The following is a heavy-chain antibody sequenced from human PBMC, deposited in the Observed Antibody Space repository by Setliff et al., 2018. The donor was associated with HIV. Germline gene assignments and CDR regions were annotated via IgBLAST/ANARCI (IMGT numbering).Heavy chain of an antibody. J-gene: IGHJ6*03. V-gene: IGHV1-69*02. Sequence: GASVKVSCKASRRTSNSHTINWVRQAPGQGLDWMGRIIPILGVANYAQRFQGKVTITADKSTSTAYMELTSLRFDDTAMYYCVRGVQSPPHYSYYYMDVWGEGTMVTVSS. CDR2: IIPILGVA. D-gene: IGHD3-3*01. CDR1: RRTSNSHT. CDR3: VRGVQSPPHYSYYYMDV.